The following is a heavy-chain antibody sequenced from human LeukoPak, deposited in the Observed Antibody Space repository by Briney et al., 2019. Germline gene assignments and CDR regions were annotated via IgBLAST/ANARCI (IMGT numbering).Heavy chain of an antibody. CDR1: GYTFTGYY. D-gene: IGHD1-26*01. CDR2: INPNSGGT. CDR3: ARGTKRYSGSYYVY. Sequence: GASVKVSCKASGYTFTGYYMHWVRQAPGQGLGWMGWINPNSGGTNYAQKFQGRVTMTRDTSISTAYMELSRLRSDDTAVHYCARGTKRYSGSYYVYWGQGTLVTVSS. J-gene: IGHJ4*02. V-gene: IGHV1-2*02.